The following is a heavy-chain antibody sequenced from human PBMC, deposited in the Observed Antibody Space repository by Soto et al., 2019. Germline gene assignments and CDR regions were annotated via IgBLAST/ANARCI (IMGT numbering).Heavy chain of an antibody. CDR3: ARGIGSGSSWFDP. J-gene: IGHJ5*02. V-gene: IGHV4-31*03. D-gene: IGHD3-10*01. Sequence: QVQLQESGPGLVKPSQTLSLTCTVSGGSISSGGYYWSWIRQHPGKGLEWIGYIYYSGSTYYNPSLESRVTITVDTSKTQVSLKLSSGTAADTAVYYCARGIGSGSSWFDPWGQGTLVTVSS. CDR2: IYYSGST. CDR1: GGSISSGGYY.